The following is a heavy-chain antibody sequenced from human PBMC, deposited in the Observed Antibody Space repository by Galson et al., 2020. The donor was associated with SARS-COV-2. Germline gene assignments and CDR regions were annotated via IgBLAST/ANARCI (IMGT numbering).Heavy chain of an antibody. V-gene: IGHV2-5*01. CDR1: GFSITTTGVG. D-gene: IGHD5-12*01. CDR3: AHRRRDGFNYGLDV. Sequence: SGPTLVKPTQNLTLTCTFSGFSITTTGVGVGWLRQPPGKALEWLAFIYWNDDKHYSPSLKSRLTITKDTSKNQVVLILTDMDPVDTATYYCAHRRRDGFNYGLDVWGQGTTVTVFS. J-gene: IGHJ6*02. CDR2: IYWNDDK.